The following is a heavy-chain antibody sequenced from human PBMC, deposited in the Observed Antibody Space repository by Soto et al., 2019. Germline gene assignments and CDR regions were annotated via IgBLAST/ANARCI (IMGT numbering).Heavy chain of an antibody. CDR1: GFTFSSYS. CDR3: ASEIAAAGGGDY. Sequence: GGSLRLSCAASGFTFSSYSMNWVRQAPGKGLEWVSSISSSSSYIYYADSVKGRFTISRDNAKNSLYLQMNSLRAEDTAVYYCASEIAAAGGGDYWGQGTLVTVSS. V-gene: IGHV3-21*01. D-gene: IGHD6-13*01. CDR2: ISSSSSYI. J-gene: IGHJ4*02.